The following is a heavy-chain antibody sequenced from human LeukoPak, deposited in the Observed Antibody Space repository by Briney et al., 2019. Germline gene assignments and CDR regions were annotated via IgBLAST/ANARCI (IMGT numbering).Heavy chain of an antibody. CDR2: ISGSGSYI. D-gene: IGHD2-15*01. V-gene: IGHV3-21*01. J-gene: IGHJ3*02. CDR1: GFTFSSYS. CDR3: ARDPSTLVVVGATRAFDI. Sequence: GGSLRLSCAASGFTFSSYSMHWVRQAPGKGLEWVSYISGSGSYIYYADSVKGRFTISRDNAKNSFHLQMDSLRAEDTAVYYCARDPSTLVVVGATRAFDIWGQGTMVTVSS.